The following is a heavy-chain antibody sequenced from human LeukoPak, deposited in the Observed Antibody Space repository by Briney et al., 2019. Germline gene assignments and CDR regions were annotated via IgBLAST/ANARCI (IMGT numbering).Heavy chain of an antibody. CDR3: TTDIWVYFKSDY. Sequence: PGGSLRLSCAASGFTFSSYAMNWVRQAPGKGLEWVGRIKSKSDGGTTDYATPVKGRFIISTDSKNTLYLQMNSLKTEDTAVYYCTTDIWVYFKSDYWGQGTLVTVSS. J-gene: IGHJ4*02. CDR1: GFTFSSYA. D-gene: IGHD3-16*01. V-gene: IGHV3-15*01. CDR2: IKSKSDGGTT.